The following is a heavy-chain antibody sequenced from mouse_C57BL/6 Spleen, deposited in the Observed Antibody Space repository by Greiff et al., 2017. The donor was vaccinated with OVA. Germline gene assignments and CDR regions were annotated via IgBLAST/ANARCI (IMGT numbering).Heavy chain of an antibody. CDR1: GYTFTSYW. J-gene: IGHJ2*01. CDR3: ARRGYYRDY. V-gene: IGHV1-55*01. D-gene: IGHD1-1*01. CDR2: IYPGSGST. Sequence: VQLQQSGAELVKPGASVKMSCKASGYTFTSYWITWVKQRPGQGLEWLGDIYPGSGSTNYNEKFKSKATLTVDTSSSTAYMQLSSLTSADSAVYYCARRGYYRDYWGQGTTLTVSS.